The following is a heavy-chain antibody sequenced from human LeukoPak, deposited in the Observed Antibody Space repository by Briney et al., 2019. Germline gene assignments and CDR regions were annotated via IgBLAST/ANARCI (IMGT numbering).Heavy chain of an antibody. J-gene: IGHJ3*02. Sequence: ASVKVSCKASGGTFSSYAISWVRQAPGQGLEWMGGIIPIFGTANYAQKFQGRVTITADESTSTAYMELSSLRSEDTAVYYCARDRRGDSSSCANAFDIWGQGTMVTVSS. V-gene: IGHV1-69*13. CDR1: GGTFSSYA. D-gene: IGHD6-13*01. CDR3: ARDRRGDSSSCANAFDI. CDR2: IIPIFGTA.